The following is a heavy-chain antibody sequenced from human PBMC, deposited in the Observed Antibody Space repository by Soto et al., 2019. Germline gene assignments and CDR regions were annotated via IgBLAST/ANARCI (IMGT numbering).Heavy chain of an antibody. J-gene: IGHJ3*02. V-gene: IGHV3-33*08. D-gene: IGHD1-1*01. Sequence: LSLTCTVSGGSISSGGYYWSWIRRHPGKGLEWVAVIWYDGSNKYYADSVKGRFTISRDNSKNTLYLQMNSLRAEDTTVYYCARGLNSWNDAFDIWGQGTMVTVS. CDR1: GGSISSGGYY. CDR2: IWYDGSNK. CDR3: ARGLNSWNDAFDI.